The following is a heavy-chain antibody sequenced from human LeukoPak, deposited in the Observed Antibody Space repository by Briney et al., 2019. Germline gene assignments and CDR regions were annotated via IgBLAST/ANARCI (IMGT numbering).Heavy chain of an antibody. V-gene: IGHV3-30*04. Sequence: PGGSLRLSCAASGFTFSSYAMHWVRQAPGKGLEWVAVISYDGSNKYYADSVKGRFTISRDNSKNTLYLQMSSLRAEDTAVYYCARVAVAGTLDYWGQGTLVTVSS. CDR2: ISYDGSNK. J-gene: IGHJ4*02. CDR1: GFTFSSYA. D-gene: IGHD6-19*01. CDR3: ARVAVAGTLDY.